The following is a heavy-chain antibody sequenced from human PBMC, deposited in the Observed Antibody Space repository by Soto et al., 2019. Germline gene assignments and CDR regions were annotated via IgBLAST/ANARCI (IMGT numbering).Heavy chain of an antibody. J-gene: IGHJ3*02. CDR2: INSDGTGT. V-gene: IGHV3-74*01. D-gene: IGHD3-22*01. CDR1: RFTFSTYW. Sequence: RLSCAASRFTFSTYWMHWVRQAPGKGLVWVSRINSDGTGTSYADSVKGRITISRDNAKNTLYLQMNSLRSEDTAVYYCAGDSSGYSYDAFDIWGPGTMVTV. CDR3: AGDSSGYSYDAFDI.